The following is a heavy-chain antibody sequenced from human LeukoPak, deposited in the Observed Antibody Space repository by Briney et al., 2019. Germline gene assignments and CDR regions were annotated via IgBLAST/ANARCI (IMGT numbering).Heavy chain of an antibody. V-gene: IGHV4-31*03. CDR2: TSYTGNT. CDR3: CGGSGTYYNFDY. Sequence: SETLSLTCTVSGDSITSRDYYWTWIRQHPGKALEWVGYTSYTGNTYYNPSLRSRLNISIDTSKNQFSLRLSSATAADTAVYYCCGGSGTYYNFDYWGQGTLLTVSS. CDR1: GDSITSRDYY. D-gene: IGHD3-10*01. J-gene: IGHJ4*02.